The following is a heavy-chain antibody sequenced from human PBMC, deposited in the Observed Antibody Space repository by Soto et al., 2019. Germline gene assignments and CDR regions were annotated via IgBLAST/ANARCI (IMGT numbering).Heavy chain of an antibody. CDR2: ISSSSSTI. D-gene: IGHD3-22*01. CDR1: GFTFSSYS. CDR3: AREFAYYYDSSGYYYGVDDAFDI. V-gene: IGHV3-48*02. Sequence: GGSLRLSCAASGFTFSSYSMNWVRQAPGKGLEWVSYISSSSSTIYYADSVKGRFTISRDNAKNSLYLQMNSLRDEDTAVYYCAREFAYYYDSSGYYYGVDDAFDIWGQGTMVTVS. J-gene: IGHJ3*02.